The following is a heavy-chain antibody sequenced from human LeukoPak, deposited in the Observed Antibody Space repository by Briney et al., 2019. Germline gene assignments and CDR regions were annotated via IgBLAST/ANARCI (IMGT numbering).Heavy chain of an antibody. D-gene: IGHD2-2*01. Sequence: SETLSLTCTVSGGSISSGDYYWSWIRQPPGKGLEWIGYIYYSGSTYYNPSLKSRVTISVYTSKTQSSLKLSSVPAADTAVYYCARDARRVSAAMLSPGYYYYYYGMDVWGQGTTVTVSS. J-gene: IGHJ6*02. CDR3: ARDARRVSAAMLSPGYYYYYYGMDV. CDR1: GGSISSGDYY. V-gene: IGHV4-30-4*01. CDR2: IYYSGST.